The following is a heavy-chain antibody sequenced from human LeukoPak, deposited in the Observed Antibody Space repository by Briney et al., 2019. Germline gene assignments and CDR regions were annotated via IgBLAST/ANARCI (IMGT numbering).Heavy chain of an antibody. J-gene: IGHJ4*02. CDR2: IYYSGST. Sequence: SETLSLTCTVSGVSISSYYWSWIRQPPGKGLEWIGYIYYSGSTNYNPSLKSRVTISVDTSKTQFSLELSSVTAADTAVYYCARGKFRGAHFDYWGQGTLVTVSS. CDR1: GVSISSYY. D-gene: IGHD4-17*01. V-gene: IGHV4-59*08. CDR3: ARGKFRGAHFDY.